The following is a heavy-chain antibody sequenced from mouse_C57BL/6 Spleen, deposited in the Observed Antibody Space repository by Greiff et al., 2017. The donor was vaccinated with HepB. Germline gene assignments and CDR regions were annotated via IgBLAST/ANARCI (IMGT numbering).Heavy chain of an antibody. CDR2: IDPETGGT. Sequence: VQLQQSGAELVRPGASVTLSCKASGYTFTDYEMHWVKQTPVHGLEWIGAIDPETGGTAYNQKFKGKAILTADKSSSTAYMELRSLTSEDSAVYYCTRALPPSGSSHWYFDVWGTGTTVTVSS. D-gene: IGHD1-1*01. V-gene: IGHV1-15*01. CDR1: GYTFTDYE. J-gene: IGHJ1*03. CDR3: TRALPPSGSSHWYFDV.